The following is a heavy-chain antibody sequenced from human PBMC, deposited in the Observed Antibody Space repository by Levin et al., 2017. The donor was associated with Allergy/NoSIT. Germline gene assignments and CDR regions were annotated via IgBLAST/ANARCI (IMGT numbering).Heavy chain of an antibody. D-gene: IGHD2-2*01. J-gene: IGHJ6*02. CDR3: ARRPPSTSGDDSGMDV. Sequence: GGSLRLSCAASGFTFSNYAMHWVRQAPGKGLEWVAVVLYDGSNKYYADSVKGRFTISRDNSANTLYLQMNTLRPEDTALYYCARRPPSTSGDDSGMDVWGRGTTVTVSS. CDR2: VLYDGSNK. V-gene: IGHV3-30-3*01. CDR1: GFTFSNYA.